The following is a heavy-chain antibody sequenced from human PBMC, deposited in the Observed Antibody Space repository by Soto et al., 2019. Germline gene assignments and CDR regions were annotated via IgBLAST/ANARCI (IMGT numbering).Heavy chain of an antibody. V-gene: IGHV1-8*01. CDR1: GYTFTSYD. J-gene: IGHJ4*02. Sequence: QVQLVQSGAEVKKPGASVKVSCKASGYTFTSYDINWVRQATGQGLEWMGWMNPNRGNTGYAQKSQGRVTMTRNTSISTAYTELSSVRSEGTAVYYSAREKVAAVDYWCQGTLVTVSS. CDR2: MNPNRGNT. D-gene: IGHD1-26*01. CDR3: AREKVAAVDY.